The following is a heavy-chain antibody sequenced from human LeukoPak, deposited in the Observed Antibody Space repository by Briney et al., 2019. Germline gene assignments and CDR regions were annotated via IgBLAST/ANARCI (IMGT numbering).Heavy chain of an antibody. Sequence: SDTLSLTWAVDGGSFSGYYCSWIRQPPGKGLEWIGEINHSGSTNYNPSLKSRVTISVDTSKNQFSLKLSSVTAADTAVYYCARGPGAVARSIGYWGQGTLVTVSS. J-gene: IGHJ4*02. V-gene: IGHV4-34*01. CDR1: GGSFSGYY. CDR3: ARGPGAVARSIGY. D-gene: IGHD1-26*01. CDR2: INHSGST.